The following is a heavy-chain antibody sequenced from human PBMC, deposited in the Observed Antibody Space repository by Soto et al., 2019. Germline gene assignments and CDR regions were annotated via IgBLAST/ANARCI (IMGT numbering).Heavy chain of an antibody. CDR3: ARDPYGYFYGMDV. CDR1: GFSFSSYG. V-gene: IGHV3-33*01. J-gene: IGHJ6*02. CDR2: IWYDGSKT. D-gene: IGHD2-2*03. Sequence: QVQLVESGGGVVQPGRSLRLSCTPSGFSFSSYGMHWVRQAPGKGLEWVAGIWYDGSKTYYADSVKGRFTISRDNPNNTLYLQMNSLRAEDTAVYYCARDPYGYFYGMDVWGQGTTVTVSS.